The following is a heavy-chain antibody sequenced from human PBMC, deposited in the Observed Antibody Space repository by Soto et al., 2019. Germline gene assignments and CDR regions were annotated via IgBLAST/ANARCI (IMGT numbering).Heavy chain of an antibody. CDR3: AKERWNGNYPGAFDI. CDR1: GFTFSSYA. D-gene: IGHD1-1*01. Sequence: EVQLLESGGGLVQPGGSLRLSCAASGFTFSSYAMSWVLQAPGKGLEWVSAISGSGGSTYYADSVQGRFTISSDTSKNTLYLQMNSLRAEATAVYYCAKERWNGNYPGAFDIWGQGTMVTVSS. V-gene: IGHV3-23*01. CDR2: ISGSGGST. J-gene: IGHJ3*02.